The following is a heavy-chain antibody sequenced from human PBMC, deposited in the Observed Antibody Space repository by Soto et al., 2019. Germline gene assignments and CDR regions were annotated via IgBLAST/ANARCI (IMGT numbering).Heavy chain of an antibody. Sequence: PSETLSLTCTVSGGSISSYYWSWIRQPPGKGLEWIGYIYYSGSTNYNPSLKSRVTISVDTSKNQFSLKLSSVTAADTAVYYCVRAARPMHFYYFCMDVWGQANTITVSS. CDR2: IYYSGST. V-gene: IGHV4-59*01. CDR1: GGSISSYY. CDR3: VRAARPMHFYYFCMDV. D-gene: IGHD6-6*01. J-gene: IGHJ6*02.